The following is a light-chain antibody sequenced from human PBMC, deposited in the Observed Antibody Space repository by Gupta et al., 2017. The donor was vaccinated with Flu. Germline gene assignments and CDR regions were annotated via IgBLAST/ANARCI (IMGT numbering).Light chain of an antibody. CDR1: QSISSY. Sequence: IQLTQSPSSLSASVGDRVTITCRASQSISSYLNWYQQKPGKAPKLLIYAASSLQSGVPSRFSGSGSGTDFTLTISSLQPEDFATYYCQQSYSTPRTFCQGTKVEIK. CDR2: AAS. J-gene: IGKJ1*01. CDR3: QQSYSTPRT. V-gene: IGKV1-39*01.